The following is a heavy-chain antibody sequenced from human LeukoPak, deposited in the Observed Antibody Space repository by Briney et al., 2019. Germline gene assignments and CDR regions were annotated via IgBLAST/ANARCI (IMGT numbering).Heavy chain of an antibody. CDR3: ARKYSRSSSLVDY. D-gene: IGHD6-6*01. V-gene: IGHV5-51*01. J-gene: IGHJ4*02. CDR2: IYPGDSDT. CDR1: GYSFTSYW. Sequence: GESLKISCKGSGYSFTSYWIGWVRQMPGKGLEWMGIIYPGDSDTRYSPSFQGQVTISVDQSISTAYLQWSSLKASDTAMYYCARKYSRSSSLVDYWGQGTLVTVSS.